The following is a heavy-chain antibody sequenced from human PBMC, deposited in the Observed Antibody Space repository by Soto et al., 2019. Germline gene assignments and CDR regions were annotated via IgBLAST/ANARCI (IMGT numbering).Heavy chain of an antibody. CDR3: ARMDVVVPAAIWYYGMDV. J-gene: IGHJ6*02. V-gene: IGHV4-59*01. CDR2: IYYSGST. CDR1: GGSISSYY. D-gene: IGHD2-2*01. Sequence: SETLALTCTVSGGSISSYYWSWIRQPPGKGLEWIGYIYYSGSTNYNPSLKSRVTISVDTSKNQFSLKLSSVTAADTAVYYCARMDVVVPAAIWYYGMDVWGQGTTVTVS.